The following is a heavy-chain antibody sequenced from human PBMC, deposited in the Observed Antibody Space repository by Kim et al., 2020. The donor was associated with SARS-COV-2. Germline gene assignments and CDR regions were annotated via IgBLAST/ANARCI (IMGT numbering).Heavy chain of an antibody. V-gene: IGHV3-33*01. CDR3: ARDLASAMLDY. D-gene: IGHD2-2*01. Sequence: KNYADAVKGRFPISRDNSKNTLYLQMNSLRAEDTAVYYCARDLASAMLDYWGQGTLVTVSS. J-gene: IGHJ4*02. CDR2: K.